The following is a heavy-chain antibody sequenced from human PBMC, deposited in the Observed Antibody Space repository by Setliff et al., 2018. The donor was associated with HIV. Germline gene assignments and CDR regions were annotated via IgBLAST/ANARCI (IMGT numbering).Heavy chain of an antibody. CDR1: GGSISGYY. CDR3: ASGREAVAGALHFDY. D-gene: IGHD6-19*01. CDR2: IYTSGST. J-gene: IGHJ4*02. V-gene: IGHV4-4*08. Sequence: KPSETLSLTCTVSGGSISGYYWSWIRQSPGKGLEWIGYIYTSGSTKYNPSLKSRVTISLDSSKNQFSPKLSSVTAADTAVYYCASGREAVAGALHFDYWGQGTLVTVSS.